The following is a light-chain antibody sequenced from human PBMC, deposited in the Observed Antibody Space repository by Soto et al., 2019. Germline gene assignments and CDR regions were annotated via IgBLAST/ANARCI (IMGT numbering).Light chain of an antibody. V-gene: IGLV7-46*01. J-gene: IGLJ3*02. Sequence: QAVVTQEPSLTVSPGWTVTLTCGSSTGAVTSGHYPYWFQQKPGQAPRTLIFNTNNKHSWTPARFSGSLLGGKAALTLSGAQPEDEAGYYCLLAYSGDREVFGGGTELTVL. CDR3: LLAYSGDREV. CDR2: NTN. CDR1: TGAVTSGHY.